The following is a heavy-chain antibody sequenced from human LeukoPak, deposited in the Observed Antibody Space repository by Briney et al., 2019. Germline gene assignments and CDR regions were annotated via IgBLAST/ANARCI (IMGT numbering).Heavy chain of an antibody. CDR2: IKQDGSEK. Sequence: PGGSLRLSCAASGFPFTNYWMIWFRQTPGKGLEWVATIKQDGSEKYYVDSVKGRFTISRDNAKNSLYLQMNSLRVEDTAVYYCAPGGSIWCPRPLYWGQGTLVTVSS. CDR3: APGGSIWCPRPLY. V-gene: IGHV3-7*01. J-gene: IGHJ4*02. D-gene: IGHD6-13*01. CDR1: GFPFTNYW.